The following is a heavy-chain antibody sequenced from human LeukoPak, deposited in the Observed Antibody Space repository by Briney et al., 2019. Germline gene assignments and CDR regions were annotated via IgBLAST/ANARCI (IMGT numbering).Heavy chain of an antibody. Sequence: PSETLSLTCTVSGGSISSYYWSRIRQPPGKGLEWIGYIYYSGSTNYNPSLKSRVTISVDTSKNQFSLKLSSVTAADTAVYYCARGTTRDAFDIWGQGTMVTVSS. J-gene: IGHJ3*02. V-gene: IGHV4-59*01. CDR3: ARGTTRDAFDI. CDR2: IYYSGST. D-gene: IGHD4-17*01. CDR1: GGSISSYY.